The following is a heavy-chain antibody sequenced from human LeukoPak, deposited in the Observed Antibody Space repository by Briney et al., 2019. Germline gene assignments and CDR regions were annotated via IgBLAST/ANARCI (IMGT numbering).Heavy chain of an antibody. CDR2: ISSSSSYI. CDR1: GFTFSSYS. Sequence: PGGSLRLSCAASGFTFSSYSMNWVRQAPGKGLEWVSSISSSSSYIYYADSVKGRFTISRDNAKNSLYLQMNSLRAEDTAVYYCARDHQLYDAFDIWGQGTMVTVSS. CDR3: ARDHQLYDAFDI. V-gene: IGHV3-21*01. D-gene: IGHD6-6*01. J-gene: IGHJ3*02.